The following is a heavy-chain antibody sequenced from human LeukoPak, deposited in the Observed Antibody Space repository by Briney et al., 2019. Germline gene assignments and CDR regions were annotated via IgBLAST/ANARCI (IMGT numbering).Heavy chain of an antibody. Sequence: GGSLRLSCTASGFTVSSYSMNWVRQAPGKGLEWVSSISSSSSYIYYADSVKGRFTISRDNAKNSLYLQMNSLRAEDTAVYYCARAPYSSSWYYFDYRGQGTLVTVSS. D-gene: IGHD6-13*01. CDR1: GFTVSSYS. CDR3: ARAPYSSSWYYFDY. V-gene: IGHV3-21*01. J-gene: IGHJ4*02. CDR2: ISSSSSYI.